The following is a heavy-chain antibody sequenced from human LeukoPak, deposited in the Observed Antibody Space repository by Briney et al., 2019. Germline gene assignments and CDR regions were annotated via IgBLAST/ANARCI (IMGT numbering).Heavy chain of an antibody. D-gene: IGHD3-9*01. J-gene: IGHJ5*02. V-gene: IGHV4-39*01. CDR1: GGSIISSSYN. Sequence: KASETLSLTCAVSGGSIISSSYNWGWIRQPPGKGLEWIGTIYHSGTTYYNPSLKSRVIISVDTSKNQFFLKLSSVTAADTAAYYCARLPTGYPNWFDPWGQGSLVTVSS. CDR3: ARLPTGYPNWFDP. CDR2: IYHSGTT.